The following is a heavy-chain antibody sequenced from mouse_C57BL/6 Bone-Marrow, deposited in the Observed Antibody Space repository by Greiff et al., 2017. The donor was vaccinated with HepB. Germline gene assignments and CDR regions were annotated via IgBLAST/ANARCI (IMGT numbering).Heavy chain of an antibody. CDR1: GYTFTSYD. CDR3: ARLNTTVPWYFDV. J-gene: IGHJ1*03. V-gene: IGHV1-85*01. D-gene: IGHD1-1*01. Sequence: VKLMDSGPELVKPGASVKLSCKASGYTFTSYDINWVQQRPGQGLEWIGWIYPRDGSTKYNEKFKGKATLTVDTSSSTAYMELHSLTSEDSAVYFCARLNTTVPWYFDVWGTGTTVTVSS. CDR2: IYPRDGST.